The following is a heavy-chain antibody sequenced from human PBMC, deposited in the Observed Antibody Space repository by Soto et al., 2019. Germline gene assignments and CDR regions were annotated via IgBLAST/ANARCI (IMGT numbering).Heavy chain of an antibody. J-gene: IGHJ5*02. CDR2: IFYLGSS. CDR1: GDSIISSDFY. D-gene: IGHD3-3*02. CDR3: ARHSLALRKNNWFDP. Sequence: SETLSLTCTVSGDSIISSDFYWGWVRQPPGKGREWIGSIFYLGSSYYNPSLKSRVTMSVDTSKNQFSLRLRSVTAADTALYFCARHSLALRKNNWFDPWGQGIMVTVSS. V-gene: IGHV4-39*01.